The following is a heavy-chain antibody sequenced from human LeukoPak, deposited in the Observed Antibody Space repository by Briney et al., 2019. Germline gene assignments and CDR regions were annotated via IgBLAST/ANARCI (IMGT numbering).Heavy chain of an antibody. CDR3: ASGGNDPLFDY. CDR1: GGSISSGDYY. J-gene: IGHJ4*02. V-gene: IGHV4-30-4*01. CDR2: IYYSGST. Sequence: TLSLTCPVSGGSISSGDYYWSWIRQHPGKGLEWIGSIYYSGSTNYNPSLQGRVTISLDTSRNQFSLKLSSVTAADTAVYYCASGGNDPLFDYWGQGTLVTVSS. D-gene: IGHD4-23*01.